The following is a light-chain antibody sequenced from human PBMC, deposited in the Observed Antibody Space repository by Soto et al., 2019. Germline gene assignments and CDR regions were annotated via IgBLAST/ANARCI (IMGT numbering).Light chain of an antibody. CDR3: SAWDDSLNGPV. J-gene: IGLJ3*02. V-gene: IGLV1-44*01. Sequence: QSVLTQPHSASGTPGQRVTISCSGSSSNIGSNTVNWYQQLPGTAHKLLIYSNNQRPSGVPDRFSGSKSGTSASLAISGLQSEDEADYYCSAWDDSLNGPVFGGGTKLTVL. CDR1: SSNIGSNT. CDR2: SNN.